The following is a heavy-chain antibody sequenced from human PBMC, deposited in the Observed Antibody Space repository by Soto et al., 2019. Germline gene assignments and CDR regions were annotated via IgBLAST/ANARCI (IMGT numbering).Heavy chain of an antibody. Sequence: PGGSLRLSCAASGFTFTNYWTHWVRQAPGKGLVWVSCIGGDGSTTYADSVKGRFTLSIDNAKNTVYLQMNSLRAEDTAMYYCARDGGSADIDFDYWGQGTLVTVSS. D-gene: IGHD2-15*01. CDR3: ARDGGSADIDFDY. CDR1: GFTFTNYW. V-gene: IGHV3-74*01. J-gene: IGHJ4*02. CDR2: IGGDGST.